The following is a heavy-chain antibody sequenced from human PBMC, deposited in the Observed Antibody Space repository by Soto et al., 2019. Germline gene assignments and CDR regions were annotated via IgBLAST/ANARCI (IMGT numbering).Heavy chain of an antibody. Sequence: SETLSLTCTVSVGSISNFHWSWIRQPAGKGLEWIGRVSSSGSTNYNPSLKSRVTVSVDTSKKQFSLILTSVTAADTAMYYCAREFSETKRGFDYWGQGTMVTVSS. CDR1: VGSISNFH. D-gene: IGHD6-19*01. J-gene: IGHJ4*01. CDR2: VSSSGST. V-gene: IGHV4-4*07. CDR3: AREFSETKRGFDY.